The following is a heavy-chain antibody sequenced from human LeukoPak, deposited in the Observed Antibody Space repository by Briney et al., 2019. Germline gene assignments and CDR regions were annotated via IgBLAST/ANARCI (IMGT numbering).Heavy chain of an antibody. CDR1: GFTFSSYG. CDR3: AKDQIRSFDYYGSGSYPDY. Sequence: PGRSLRLSCAASGFTFSSYGMHWVRQAPSKGLEWVAVISYDGSNKYYADSVKGRFTISRDNSKSTLYLQMNSLRAEDTAVYYCAKDQIRSFDYYGSGSYPDYWGQGTLVTVSS. D-gene: IGHD3-10*01. CDR2: ISYDGSNK. V-gene: IGHV3-30*18. J-gene: IGHJ4*02.